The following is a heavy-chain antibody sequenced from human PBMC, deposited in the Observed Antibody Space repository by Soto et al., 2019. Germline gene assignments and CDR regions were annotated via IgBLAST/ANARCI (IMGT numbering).Heavy chain of an antibody. J-gene: IGHJ4*02. V-gene: IGHV3-7*01. CDR2: IEEDGREK. Sequence: EVQLVESGGGLVQPGGSLRLSCAASGFTFSRSSMSWVRQAPGKGLEWVANIEEDGREKNYVDSVKGRFTVSRDKAKNSLNLQMNSLTVEDTAVYYCARECRGYCSSTTCPGIWGQGTLVTVSS. D-gene: IGHD2-2*01. CDR3: ARECRGYCSSTTCPGI. CDR1: GFTFSRSS.